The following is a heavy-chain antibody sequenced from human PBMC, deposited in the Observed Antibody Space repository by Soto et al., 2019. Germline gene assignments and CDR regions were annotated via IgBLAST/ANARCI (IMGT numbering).Heavy chain of an antibody. J-gene: IGHJ5*02. V-gene: IGHV1-3*01. Sequence: ASVKVSCKASGYTFTSYAMHWVRQAPGQRLEWMGWINAGNGNTKYSQKFQGRVTITRDTSASTAYMELSSLRSEDTAVYYCARSSTWVYCSGGSCYPPPAWFDPWGQGTLVTVSS. D-gene: IGHD2-15*01. CDR1: GYTFTSYA. CDR3: ARSSTWVYCSGGSCYPPPAWFDP. CDR2: INAGNGNT.